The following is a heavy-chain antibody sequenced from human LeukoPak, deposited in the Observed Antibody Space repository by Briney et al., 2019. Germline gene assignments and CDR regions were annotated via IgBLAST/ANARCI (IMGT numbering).Heavy chain of an antibody. V-gene: IGHV3-23*01. CDR1: GFTFSSHG. D-gene: IGHD3-10*01. CDR3: AKVTYGSGTYGAFDL. J-gene: IGHJ4*02. CDR2: ISGSGDYT. Sequence: GGTLRLSCAASGFTFSSHGMSWVRQAPGKGLGWVSTISGSGDYTYYADSVKGRFTISRDNSKNTLYLQMNSLRAEDTAIYYCAKVTYGSGTYGAFDLWGQGTLVTVSS.